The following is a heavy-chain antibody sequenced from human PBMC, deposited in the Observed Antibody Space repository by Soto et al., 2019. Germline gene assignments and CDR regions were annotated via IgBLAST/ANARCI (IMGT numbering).Heavy chain of an antibody. V-gene: IGHV3-23*01. J-gene: IGHJ6*02. CDR1: GFTFSSYA. D-gene: IGHD3-3*01. CDR2: ISGSGGST. Sequence: GGSLRLSCAASGFTFSSYAMSWVRQAPGKGLEWVSAISGSGGSTYYADSVKGRFTISRVNSKNTLYLQMNSLRAEDTAVYYCAKVETYYDFWSGYYTDYYYGMDVWGQGTTVTVSS. CDR3: AKVETYYDFWSGYYTDYYYGMDV.